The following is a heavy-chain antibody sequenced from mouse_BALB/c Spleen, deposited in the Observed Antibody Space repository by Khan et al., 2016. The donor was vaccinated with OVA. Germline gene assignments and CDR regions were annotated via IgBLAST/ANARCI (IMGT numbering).Heavy chain of an antibody. Sequence: EVQLQESGPSLVKPSQTLSLTCSVTGDSITSGYWSWIRKFPGNKLEYMGYMIYTGYTDYNPSLTSRIAITRHTSKNQYYLQWNSVTAEDTATYYCARSTYRYAFAYWGQGTLVTVSA. J-gene: IGHJ3*01. CDR1: GDSITSGY. V-gene: IGHV3-8*02. CDR2: MIYTGYT. CDR3: ARSTYRYAFAY. D-gene: IGHD2-14*01.